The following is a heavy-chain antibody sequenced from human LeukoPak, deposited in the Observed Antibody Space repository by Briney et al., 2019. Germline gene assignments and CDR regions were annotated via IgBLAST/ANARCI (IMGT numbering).Heavy chain of an antibody. CDR2: INSDGSST. D-gene: IGHD6-6*01. J-gene: IGHJ4*02. CDR3: ARDGGEQLVGPFDY. V-gene: IGHV3-74*01. Sequence: PGGSLRLSCAASGFTFSSYWMHWVRQAPGKGLVWVSRINSDGSSTSYADSVKGRFTISRDNSKNTLYLQMNSLRTDDTAVYYCARDGGEQLVGPFDYWGQGTLVTVSS. CDR1: GFTFSSYW.